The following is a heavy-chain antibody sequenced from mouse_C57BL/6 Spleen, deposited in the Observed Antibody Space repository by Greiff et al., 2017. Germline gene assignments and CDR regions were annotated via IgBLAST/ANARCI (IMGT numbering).Heavy chain of an antibody. CDR2: IDPSDSET. CDR1: GYTFTSYW. CDR3: ARPYDYEGAWFAY. Sequence: VQLQQPGAELVRPGSSVKLSCKASGYTFTSYWMHWVKQRPIQGLEWIGNIDPSDSETHYNQKFKDKATLTVDKSSSTAYMPLSSLTSEDSAFYYCARPYDYEGAWFAYWGQGTLVTVSA. D-gene: IGHD2-4*01. V-gene: IGHV1-52*01. J-gene: IGHJ3*01.